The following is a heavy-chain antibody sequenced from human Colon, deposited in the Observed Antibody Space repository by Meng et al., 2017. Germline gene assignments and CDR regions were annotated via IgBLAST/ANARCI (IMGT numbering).Heavy chain of an antibody. CDR2: IYHSGST. D-gene: IGHD3-16*01. Sequence: SETLSLTCSVSGYSITSGFYRGWIRQPPGKGLEFIGTIYHSGSTYYNSSLRSRVSISVDTSKNQFSLKLTSVTAADSAVYYCASLNWGSPLAYWGQGTLVTVSS. CDR3: ASLNWGSPLAY. J-gene: IGHJ4*02. CDR1: GYSITSGFY. V-gene: IGHV4-38-2*01.